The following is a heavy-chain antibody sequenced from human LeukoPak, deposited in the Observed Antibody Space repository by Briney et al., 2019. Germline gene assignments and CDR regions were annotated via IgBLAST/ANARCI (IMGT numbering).Heavy chain of an antibody. V-gene: IGHV3-30-3*01. CDR3: ARAHPKWGTYDEHNWFDP. CDR1: GFTFSSYA. D-gene: IGHD3-16*01. J-gene: IGHJ5*02. CDR2: ISYDGSNK. Sequence: GGSLRLSCAASGFTFSSYAMHWVRQAPGKGLEWVAVISYDGSNKYYAGSVKGRFTISRDNYKNTLYLQMNSLRAEDTAVYYCARAHPKWGTYDEHNWFDPWGQGTLVTVSS.